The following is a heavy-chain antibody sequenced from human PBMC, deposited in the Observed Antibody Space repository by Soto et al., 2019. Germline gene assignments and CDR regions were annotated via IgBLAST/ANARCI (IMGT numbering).Heavy chain of an antibody. D-gene: IGHD3-3*01. Sequence: EVQLLESGGGLVKPGGSLRLSCVASGFTFGSYAMSWVRQAPGQGLDWVSTISGGDTTQYAESVEGRCTISRDKAKNTLHLPMKTPRVEETAVYYCAPGWDMATFWTDWGQGTLVTVSS. J-gene: IGHJ4*02. V-gene: IGHV3-23*01. CDR3: APGWDMATFWTD. CDR1: GFTFGSYA. CDR2: ISGGDTT.